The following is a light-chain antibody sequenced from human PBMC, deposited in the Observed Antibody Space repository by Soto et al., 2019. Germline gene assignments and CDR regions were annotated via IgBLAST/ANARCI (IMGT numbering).Light chain of an antibody. Sequence: QSVLTQPASMSGAPGERVTISCTGSSSNIGAGYEVHWYQQLPGTSPKLLIYEDTDRPSGVPDRFSGSKSGTSASLAITGLLAEDEADYYCQSYDNSLSGSYVFGTGTQVTVL. CDR3: QSYDNSLSGSYV. CDR2: EDT. V-gene: IGLV1-40*01. J-gene: IGLJ1*01. CDR1: SSNIGAGYE.